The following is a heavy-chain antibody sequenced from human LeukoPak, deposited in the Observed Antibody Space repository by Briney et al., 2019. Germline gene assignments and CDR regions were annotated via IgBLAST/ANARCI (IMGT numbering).Heavy chain of an antibody. Sequence: WGSVKVSCMASVYTLTGYYMHCVRPAPGQGGEWMGWINPNSGGTIQAQKLQGRVNMTRDTSKSPAYMELSRLRSGDAAVYLCARDHWGFLEKYFFDYWGQGTQVTLSS. D-gene: IGHD3-3*01. V-gene: IGHV1-2*02. CDR3: ARDHWGFLEKYFFDY. CDR1: VYTLTGYY. J-gene: IGHJ4*02. CDR2: INPNSGGT.